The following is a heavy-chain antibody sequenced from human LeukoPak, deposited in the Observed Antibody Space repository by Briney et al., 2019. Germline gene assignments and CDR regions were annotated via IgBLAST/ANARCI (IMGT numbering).Heavy chain of an antibody. Sequence: GGSLRLSCAASGFTFSNYNMNWVRQAPGKGLEWVSYISSSSSTIYYADSVKGRFTISRDNAKNSLYLQMNSLRAEDTAVYYCARASTTVVVGALYYWGQGTLVTVSS. J-gene: IGHJ4*02. CDR3: ARASTTVVVGALYY. CDR2: ISSSSSTI. D-gene: IGHD4-23*01. V-gene: IGHV3-48*04. CDR1: GFTFSNYN.